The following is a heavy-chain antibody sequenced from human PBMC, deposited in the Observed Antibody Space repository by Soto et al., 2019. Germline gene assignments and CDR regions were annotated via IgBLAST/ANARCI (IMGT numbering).Heavy chain of an antibody. CDR3: ARYRREAVAGYTLDN. D-gene: IGHD6-13*01. CDR2: VYNRGST. V-gene: IGHV4-59*01. CDR1: GGSISSNY. J-gene: IGHJ4*02. Sequence: SETLSLTCTVSGGSISSNYWTWIRQPPGKGLEWIGYVYNRGSTNYTPSLKSRVTISEDTSKSQFSLKVNSMTAADTAVYYCARYRREAVAGYTLDNWGQGILVTVSS.